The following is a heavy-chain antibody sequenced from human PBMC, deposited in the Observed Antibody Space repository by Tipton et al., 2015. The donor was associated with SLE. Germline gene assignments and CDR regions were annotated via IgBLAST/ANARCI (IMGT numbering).Heavy chain of an antibody. V-gene: IGHV3-21*03. CDR3: ASDRGPEGTGWYFDL. CDR1: GFTFSYYN. Sequence: SLRLSCTASGFTFSYYNMNWDRQAPGGGLEWVSSISSTGIFIYNADSLKGRCTISRDNAKNSLYLQMNSLRAEDTAVYYCASDRGPEGTGWYFDLWGRGTLVTVSS. CDR2: ISSTGIFI. J-gene: IGHJ2*01. D-gene: IGHD1-1*01.